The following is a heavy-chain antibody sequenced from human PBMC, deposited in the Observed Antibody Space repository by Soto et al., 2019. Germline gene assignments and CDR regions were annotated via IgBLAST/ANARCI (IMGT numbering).Heavy chain of an antibody. J-gene: IGHJ4*02. Sequence: PGGSLRLSCAASGFTFSGSAMHWVRQASGKGLEWVGRIRSKANSYATAYVASLKGRFTISRDDSKNTAYLQMNSLKTEDTAVYYCTRLGDGYTLFDYWGQGTLVTVSS. V-gene: IGHV3-73*01. CDR1: GFTFSGSA. CDR3: TRLGDGYTLFDY. D-gene: IGHD2-21*01. CDR2: IRSKANSYAT.